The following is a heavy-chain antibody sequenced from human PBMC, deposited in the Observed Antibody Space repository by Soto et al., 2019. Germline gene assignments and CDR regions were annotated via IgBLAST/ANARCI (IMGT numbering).Heavy chain of an antibody. V-gene: IGHV5-10-1*01. J-gene: IGHJ4*01. Sequence: GESLKISCKGSGYSFTSYWISWVRQMPGKGLEWMGRIDPSDSYTNYSPSFQGHVTISADKSISTAYLQWSSLKASDTAMYYCARSFPSTYYYDRSSLAYYFDYWGHGPLVTVSS. CDR2: IDPSDSYT. CDR1: GYSFTSYW. CDR3: ARSFPSTYYYDRSSLAYYFDY. D-gene: IGHD3-22*01.